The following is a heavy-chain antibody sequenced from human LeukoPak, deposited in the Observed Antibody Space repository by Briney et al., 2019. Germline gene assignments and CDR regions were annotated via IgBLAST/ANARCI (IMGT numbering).Heavy chain of an antibody. J-gene: IGHJ4*02. CDR3: VVSIQAAAIPAFDS. Sequence: ASVTVSCRASGYTFAHNIHWVRPAPAQGHEFMGWINPKNGGTKYAQNFQGRVTMTRDTSISTVYMELSSLGSDDTAVYYCVVSIQAAAIPAFDSWGQGTLVTVSS. V-gene: IGHV1-2*02. CDR2: INPKNGGT. CDR1: GYTFAHN. D-gene: IGHD6-25*01.